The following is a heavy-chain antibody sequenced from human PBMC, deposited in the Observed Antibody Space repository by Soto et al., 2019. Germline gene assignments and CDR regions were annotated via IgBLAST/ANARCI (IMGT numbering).Heavy chain of an antibody. J-gene: IGHJ4*02. V-gene: IGHV1-18*04. CDR3: ARDIGQQLASYYFDY. Sequence: ASVKVSCKASGYTFTSYGISWVRQAPGQGLEWMGWISAYNGNTNYAQKLQGRVTMTTDTSTSTACMELRSLRSDDTAVYYCARDIGQQLASYYFDYWGQGTLVTVSS. D-gene: IGHD6-13*01. CDR1: GYTFTSYG. CDR2: ISAYNGNT.